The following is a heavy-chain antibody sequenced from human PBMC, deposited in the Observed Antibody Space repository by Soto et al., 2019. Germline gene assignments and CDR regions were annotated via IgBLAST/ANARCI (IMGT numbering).Heavy chain of an antibody. J-gene: IGHJ3*02. CDR2: IRGSGGST. CDR3: AKQLHYDFWSGYPDAFDI. CDR1: GFTFSSHA. D-gene: IGHD3-3*01. V-gene: IGHV3-23*01. Sequence: EVQLLESGGGLVQPGGSLRLSCAASGFTFSSHAMSWVRQAPGKGLEWVSGIRGSGGSTYSADSVKGRFTISRDNSKNTLYLQMNSLRAEDTALYYCAKQLHYDFWSGYPDAFDIWGQGTMVIVSS.